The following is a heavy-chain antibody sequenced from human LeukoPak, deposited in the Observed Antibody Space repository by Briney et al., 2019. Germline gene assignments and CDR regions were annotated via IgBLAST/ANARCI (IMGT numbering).Heavy chain of an antibody. Sequence: AGGSLRLSCAASGFTFSSYGMHWVRQAPGKGLEWVAFIRYDGSNKYYADSVKGRFTISRDNSKNTLYLQMNSLRAEDTAVYYCAKPDHSSSWYSYFDYWGQGTLVTVSS. CDR1: GFTFSSYG. V-gene: IGHV3-30*02. CDR3: AKPDHSSSWYSYFDY. D-gene: IGHD6-13*01. CDR2: IRYDGSNK. J-gene: IGHJ4*02.